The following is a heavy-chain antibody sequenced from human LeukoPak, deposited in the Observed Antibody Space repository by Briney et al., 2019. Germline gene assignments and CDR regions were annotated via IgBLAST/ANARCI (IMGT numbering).Heavy chain of an antibody. CDR1: GYTFTSYY. V-gene: IGHV1-46*01. CDR2: INPSGGST. Sequence: GASVKVSCKASGYTFTSYYMHWVRQAPGQGLEWMGIINPSGGSTSYAQKFQGRVTMTRDTSTSTVYMELSSLRSEDTAVYYCARDFHRVEMATSHGDDAFDIWGQGTMVTVSS. CDR3: ARDFHRVEMATSHGDDAFDI. J-gene: IGHJ3*02. D-gene: IGHD5-24*01.